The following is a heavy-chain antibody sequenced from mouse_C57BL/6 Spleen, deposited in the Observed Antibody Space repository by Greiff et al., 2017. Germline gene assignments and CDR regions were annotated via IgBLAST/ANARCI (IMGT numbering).Heavy chain of an antibody. D-gene: IGHD1-1*01. CDR3: TSTTVVATDWYFDV. Sequence: QVQLKESGAELVRPGASVTLSCKASGYTFTDYEMHWVKQTPVHGLEWIGAIDPETGGTAYNQKFKGKAILTADKSSSTAYMGLRSLTSEDSAVYYCTSTTVVATDWYFDVWGTGTTVTVSS. V-gene: IGHV1-15*01. CDR2: IDPETGGT. CDR1: GYTFTDYE. J-gene: IGHJ1*03.